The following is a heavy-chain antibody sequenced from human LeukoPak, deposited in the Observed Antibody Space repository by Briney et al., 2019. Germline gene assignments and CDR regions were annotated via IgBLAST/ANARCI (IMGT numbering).Heavy chain of an antibody. Sequence: PGGSLRLSCAASGFTFSDYYMSWIRQAPGKGLEWVSYISSSGSTIYYADSVKGRFTISRDNAKNSLYLQMNSLRAEDTAVYYCARDRGGRFLEWSRPYNWLDPWGQGTLVTVSS. V-gene: IGHV3-11*04. D-gene: IGHD3-3*01. CDR1: GFTFSDYY. J-gene: IGHJ5*02. CDR3: ARDRGGRFLEWSRPYNWLDP. CDR2: ISSSGSTI.